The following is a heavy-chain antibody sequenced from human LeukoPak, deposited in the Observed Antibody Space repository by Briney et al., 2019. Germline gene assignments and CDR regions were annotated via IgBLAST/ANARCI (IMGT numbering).Heavy chain of an antibody. J-gene: IGHJ4*02. CDR2: INPGGGST. Sequence: ASVKVSCKASGYTFTSYYMHWVRQAPGQGLEWMGIINPGGGSTSYAQKFQGRVTKTRDTSTSTVYMELSSLRSEDTAVYYCASDTGSLGYCSSTSCYEGLGYWGQGTLVTVSS. V-gene: IGHV1-46*01. CDR1: GYTFTSYY. D-gene: IGHD2-2*01. CDR3: ASDTGSLGYCSSTSCYEGLGY.